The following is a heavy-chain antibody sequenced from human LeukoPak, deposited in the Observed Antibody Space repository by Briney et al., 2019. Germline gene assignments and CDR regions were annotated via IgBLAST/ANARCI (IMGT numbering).Heavy chain of an antibody. CDR2: VYYSGKI. CDR3: ARARELAFMAYYFDY. J-gene: IGHJ4*02. V-gene: IGHV4-59*01. CDR1: GDSIIGYY. D-gene: IGHD3-9*01. Sequence: TSETLSLTCTVSGDSIIGYYWSWLRQPPGKGLEWIGNVYYSGKINYNSSLESRVTLSVDTSKNQFSLKLTSVTAADTAVYFCARARELAFMAYYFDYWGQETLATVSS.